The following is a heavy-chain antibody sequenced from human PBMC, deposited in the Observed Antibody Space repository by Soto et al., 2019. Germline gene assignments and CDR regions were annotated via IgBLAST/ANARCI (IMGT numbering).Heavy chain of an antibody. Sequence: PSETLSLTCTVSGGSTSSYSWSWIRQPTGKGLERIGYMFYSGSTEYNPSLKSRVTISVDTSKNQFSLNLSSVTAADTAVYYCAVTPRYCSGGSCYPAHVVDIWGQGRMVTGS. J-gene: IGHJ3*02. CDR1: GGSTSSYS. V-gene: IGHV4-59*01. CDR3: AVTPRYCSGGSCYPAHVVDI. D-gene: IGHD2-15*01. CDR2: MFYSGST.